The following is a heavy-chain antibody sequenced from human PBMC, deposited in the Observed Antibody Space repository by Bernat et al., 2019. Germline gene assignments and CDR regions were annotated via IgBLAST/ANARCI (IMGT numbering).Heavy chain of an antibody. D-gene: IGHD6-19*01. CDR1: GFTFSNAW. Sequence: EVQLVESGGALVKPGGSLRLSCVVSGFTFSNAWMNWVRQAPGKGLEWVARIRRKADGEATDYAAPVKGRFTISREDPKNTLYLEMNSLKSEDTAVYYCITDAARRQAAGTDYWGQGTQVTVSS. V-gene: IGHV3-15*02. CDR3: ITDAARRQAAGTDY. J-gene: IGHJ4*02. CDR2: IRRKADGEAT.